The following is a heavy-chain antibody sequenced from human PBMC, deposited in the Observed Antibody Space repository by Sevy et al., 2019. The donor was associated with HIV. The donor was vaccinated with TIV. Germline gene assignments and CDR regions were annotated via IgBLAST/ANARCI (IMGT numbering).Heavy chain of an antibody. Sequence: GGSLRLSGTASGFTFSSYWMSWVGQAQGRGLEWVANIKQDGSGKYYVELVKGRFTISRDNAKSSLCLQMNSLRAEDTAVYYCARDSSGFGDYWGQGTLVTVSS. CDR3: ARDSSGFGDY. V-gene: IGHV3-7*01. CDR1: GFTFSSYW. J-gene: IGHJ4*02. D-gene: IGHD6-19*01. CDR2: IKQDGSGK.